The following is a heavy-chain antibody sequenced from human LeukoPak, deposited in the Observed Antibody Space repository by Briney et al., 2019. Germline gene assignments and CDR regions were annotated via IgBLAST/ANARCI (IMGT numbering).Heavy chain of an antibody. D-gene: IGHD3-22*01. J-gene: IGHJ4*02. Sequence: PGGSLRLSCAASGFTFSSYWMHWVRQAPGKGLVWVSRINTDGSSTSYADSVKGRFTISRDNAKNTLYLQMNSLRAEDTAVYYCGKDYDSSGYYMSADYWGQGTLVTVSS. V-gene: IGHV3-74*01. CDR2: INTDGSST. CDR1: GFTFSSYW. CDR3: GKDYDSSGYYMSADY.